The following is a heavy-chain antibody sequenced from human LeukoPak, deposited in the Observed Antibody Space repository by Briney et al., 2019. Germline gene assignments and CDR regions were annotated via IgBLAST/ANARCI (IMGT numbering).Heavy chain of an antibody. CDR3: ARVWEVYGYNTHGF. V-gene: IGHV1-2*02. Sequence: GASVKVSCKASGYTFTGYYMHWVRQAPGQGLKWMGWINPNSGGTNYAQKFQGRVTMTRDTSISTAYMELSRLRSDDTAVYYCARVWEVYGYNTHGFWGHGTLVTVSS. CDR2: INPNSGGT. J-gene: IGHJ4*01. CDR1: GYTFTGYY. D-gene: IGHD5-18*01.